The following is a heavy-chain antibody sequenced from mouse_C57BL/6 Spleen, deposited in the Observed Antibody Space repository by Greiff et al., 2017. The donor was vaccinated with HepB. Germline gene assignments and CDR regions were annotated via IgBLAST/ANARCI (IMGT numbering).Heavy chain of an antibody. CDR2: ISNLAYSI. D-gene: IGHD2-4*01. Sequence: EVRLVESGGGLVQPGGSLKLSCAASGFTFSDYGMAWVRQAPRKGPEWVAFISNLAYSIYYADTVTGRFTISRENAKNTLYLEMSSLRSEDTAMYYCARHPYYDYDGYYAMDYWGQGTSVTVSS. CDR1: GFTFSDYG. J-gene: IGHJ4*01. CDR3: ARHPYYDYDGYYAMDY. V-gene: IGHV5-15*01.